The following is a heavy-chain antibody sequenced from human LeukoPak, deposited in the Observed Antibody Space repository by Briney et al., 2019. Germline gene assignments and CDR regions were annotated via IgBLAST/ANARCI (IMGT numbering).Heavy chain of an antibody. D-gene: IGHD6-19*01. CDR1: GFTFSSYG. Sequence: GGSLRLSCAASGFTFSSYGMHWVRQAPGKGLEWVAFIRYDGSNKYYADSVKGRFTISRDNSKNTLYLQMNSLRAEDTAVYYCAKHRIAVAVTGYFDYWGQGTLVTVSS. V-gene: IGHV3-30*02. CDR3: AKHRIAVAVTGYFDY. J-gene: IGHJ4*02. CDR2: IRYDGSNK.